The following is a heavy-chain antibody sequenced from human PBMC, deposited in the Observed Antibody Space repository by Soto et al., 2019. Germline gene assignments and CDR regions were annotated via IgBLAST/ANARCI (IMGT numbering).Heavy chain of an antibody. Sequence: PSETLSLTCTVSGGSISSRIYYWGWIRHPPGKGLEWIGSIYYIGSTYYNPSLKSRVTISVYTSKNQFSLKLSSVTAADTAVYYRGSRRATTILGLAQFYSAMDAWGQGPQLPVSS. V-gene: IGHV4-39*01. J-gene: IGHJ6*02. CDR2: IYYIGST. CDR1: GGSISSRIYY. CDR3: GSRRATTILGLAQFYSAMDA. D-gene: IGHD5-12*01.